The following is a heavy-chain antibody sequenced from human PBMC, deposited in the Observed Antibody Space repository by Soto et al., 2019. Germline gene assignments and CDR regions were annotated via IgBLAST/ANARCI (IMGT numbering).Heavy chain of an antibody. CDR3: ARPIQYYFDTSAQSAWFDP. V-gene: IGHV1-69*13. J-gene: IGHJ5*02. Sequence: GASVKVSCKTSGGTFGSYAISWVRQAPGQGLEWMGGIIPIFSTPNYSQKFQGRVTITADESTSTAFMELSSLRSEDTAVFYFARPIQYYFDTSAQSAWFDPWGQGTLVTVS. D-gene: IGHD3-22*01. CDR2: IIPIFSTP. CDR1: GGTFGSYA.